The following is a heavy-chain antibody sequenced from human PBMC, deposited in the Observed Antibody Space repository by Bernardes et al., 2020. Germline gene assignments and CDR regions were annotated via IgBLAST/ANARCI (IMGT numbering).Heavy chain of an antibody. CDR3: ARARYSYGSLADYYYYYMDV. D-gene: IGHD5-18*01. CDR2: ISSSSSYT. CDR1: GFTFSDYY. J-gene: IGHJ6*03. V-gene: IGHV3-11*06. Sequence: GGSLSLSCAASGFTFSDYYMSWIRQAPGKGLEWVSYISSSSSYTNYADSVKGRFTISRDNAKNSLYLQMNSLRAEDTAVYYCARARYSYGSLADYYYYYMDVWGKGTTVTVSS.